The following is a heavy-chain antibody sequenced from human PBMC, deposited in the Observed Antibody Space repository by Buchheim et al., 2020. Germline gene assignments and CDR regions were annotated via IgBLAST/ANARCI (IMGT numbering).Heavy chain of an antibody. CDR1: GFTFSSFA. J-gene: IGHJ4*02. CDR2: ISGSGGST. CDR3: AKDVPQYCSGGSCYYGY. V-gene: IGHV3-23*01. D-gene: IGHD2-15*01. Sequence: EVQLLESGGGLVQPGGSLRLSCAASGFTFSSFAMSWVRQAPGKGLEWVSAISGSGGSTYYADSVKGRFTISRDNSKNTLHLQMNSLRAEDTAVYYCAKDVPQYCSGGSCYYGYWGQGTL.